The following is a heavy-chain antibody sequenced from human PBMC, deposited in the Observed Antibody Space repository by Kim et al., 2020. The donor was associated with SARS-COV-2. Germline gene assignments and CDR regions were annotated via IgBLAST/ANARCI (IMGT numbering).Heavy chain of an antibody. CDR3: ARVVYDSSGYQLGWFDP. D-gene: IGHD3-22*01. J-gene: IGHJ5*02. CDR2: IYHSGST. V-gene: IGHV4-4*02. Sequence: SETLSLTCAVSGGSINSNNWWSWVRQPPGKGLAWIGEIYHSGSTNYNPSLKSRVSISVDKSKNQFSLKLSSVTAADTAVYYCARVVYDSSGYQLGWFDPWGQGTLVTVSS. CDR1: GGSINSNNW.